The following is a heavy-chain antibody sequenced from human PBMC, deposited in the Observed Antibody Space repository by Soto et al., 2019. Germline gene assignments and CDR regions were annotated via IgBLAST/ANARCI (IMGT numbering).Heavy chain of an antibody. CDR3: ARSPYSGSYYRNNWFDP. CDR2: INYSGST. D-gene: IGHD1-26*01. Sequence: SETLSLTCAVYGGSFSGYYWSWIRQPPGKELEWIRDINYSGSTNYNPSLKSRVTISVDTSKNQFSLKLNSVTAADTAVYYCARSPYSGSYYRNNWFDPWGQGTLVTVSS. V-gene: IGHV4-34*01. J-gene: IGHJ5*02. CDR1: GGSFSGYY.